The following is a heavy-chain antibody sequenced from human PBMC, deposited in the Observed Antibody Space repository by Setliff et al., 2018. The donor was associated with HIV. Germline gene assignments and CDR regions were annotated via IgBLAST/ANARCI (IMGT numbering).Heavy chain of an antibody. CDR2: VYYRGRT. Sequence: SETLSLTCIVSGGSMSSSGPGYYWGWVRQTPGGGLEWIGSVYYRGRTYYNPSLKSRVTISVDTSKNQLSLRLTSMAAADTAMYYCARSQPDTIFGVVTFDCWGQGKMVTVSS. CDR3: ARSQPDTIFGVVTFDC. J-gene: IGHJ4*02. D-gene: IGHD3-3*01. V-gene: IGHV4-39*01. CDR1: GGSMSSSGPGYY.